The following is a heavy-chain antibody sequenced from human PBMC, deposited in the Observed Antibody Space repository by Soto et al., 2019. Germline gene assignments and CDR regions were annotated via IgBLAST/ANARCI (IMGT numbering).Heavy chain of an antibody. CDR2: VSGGGGST. CDR1: GFIFSNYA. Sequence: EVQLLESGGGLVQPGGSLRLSCAVSGFIFSNYAMSWVRQAPGGGLEWVSTVSGGGGSTYYADSVKGRFTISRDNSKNTLYLQMNSLRVDDSAVYYCAKDLLPWPSSSFDSWGQGTLVPVSS. CDR3: AKDLLPWPSSSFDS. D-gene: IGHD6-19*01. V-gene: IGHV3-23*01. J-gene: IGHJ4*02.